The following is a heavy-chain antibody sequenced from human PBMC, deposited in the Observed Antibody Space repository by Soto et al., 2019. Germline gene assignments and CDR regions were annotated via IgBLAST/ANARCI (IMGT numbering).Heavy chain of an antibody. CDR2: FTPKFGTA. J-gene: IGHJ2*01. V-gene: IGHV1-69*01. D-gene: IGHD6-19*01. CDR1: GGTFRNHG. Sequence: QVQLVQSGAEVKKPGSSVKVSCKASGGTFRNHGISWLLQAPGQGLEWIGGFTPKFGTANYAPKFQGRVSITAAESTTTASVALSNLRPEDTAVHFCARGVVSGCEFWYFDLWGRGTLITFSS. CDR3: ARGVVSGCEFWYFDL.